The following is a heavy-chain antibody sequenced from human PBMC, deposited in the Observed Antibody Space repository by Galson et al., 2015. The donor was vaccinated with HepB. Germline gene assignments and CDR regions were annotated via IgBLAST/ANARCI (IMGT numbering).Heavy chain of an antibody. J-gene: IGHJ4*02. V-gene: IGHV4-39*01. Sequence: SETLSLTCTVSGGSISSPSHYWGWIRQPPGKGLEWIGDVFYSGNTYYTPSLNSRVTLSVDTSKNEFSLKLPSLTATDTAIYYCASHPRGHQLLPFDYWGQGILVTVSS. D-gene: IGHD2-2*01. CDR1: GGSISSPSHY. CDR3: ASHPRGHQLLPFDY. CDR2: VFYSGNT.